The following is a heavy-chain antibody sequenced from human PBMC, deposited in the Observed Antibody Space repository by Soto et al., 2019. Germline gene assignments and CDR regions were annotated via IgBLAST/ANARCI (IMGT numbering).Heavy chain of an antibody. Sequence: QVQLVESGGGVVQPGRSLRLSCAASGFTFSSYGMHWVRQAPGKGLEWVAVISYDGSNKYYADSVKGRFTIYRDNSKNTLYLQMNSLRAEDTAVYYCAQAMGMDVWGQGTTVTVSS. CDR3: AQAMGMDV. J-gene: IGHJ6*02. CDR2: ISYDGSNK. V-gene: IGHV3-30*18. CDR1: GFTFSSYG.